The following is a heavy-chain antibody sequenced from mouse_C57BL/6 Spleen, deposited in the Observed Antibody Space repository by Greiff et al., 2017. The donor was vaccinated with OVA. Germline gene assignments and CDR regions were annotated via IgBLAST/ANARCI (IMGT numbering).Heavy chain of an antibody. Sequence: EVKVVESGGGLVKPGGSLKLSCAASGFTFSSYAMSWVRQTPEKRLEWVATISDGGSYTYYPDNVKGRFTISRDNAKNNLYLQMSHLKSEDTAMYYCARGAYDYDSYWYFDVWGTGTTVTVSS. CDR2: ISDGGSYT. CDR1: GFTFSSYA. J-gene: IGHJ1*03. V-gene: IGHV5-4*03. D-gene: IGHD2-4*01. CDR3: ARGAYDYDSYWYFDV.